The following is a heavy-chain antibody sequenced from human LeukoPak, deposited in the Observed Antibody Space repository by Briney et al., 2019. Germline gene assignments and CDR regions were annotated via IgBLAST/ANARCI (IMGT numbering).Heavy chain of an antibody. CDR1: GGSFSGYY. CDR3: ARGDGDYGWFDP. Sequence: SETLSLTCAVYGGSFSGYYWSWIRQPPGKGLEWIGEINHSGSTNYNPSLKSRVTISLDTSNNQFSLRLSSVTAADTAVYYCARGDGDYGWFDPWGQGTLVTVPS. CDR2: INHSGST. V-gene: IGHV4-34*01. D-gene: IGHD4-17*01. J-gene: IGHJ5*02.